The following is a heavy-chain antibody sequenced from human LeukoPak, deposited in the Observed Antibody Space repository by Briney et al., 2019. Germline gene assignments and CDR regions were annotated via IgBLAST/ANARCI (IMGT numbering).Heavy chain of an antibody. D-gene: IGHD6-6*01. Sequence: GGSLRLSCAASGFTFSSYAMYWVRQAPGKGLEWVSGIKGRFTISRDNSKNTVYLQMDSLRAEDTAVYYCAKDRLLFDPWGQGTLVTVSS. CDR1: GFTFSSYA. J-gene: IGHJ5*02. V-gene: IGHV3-23*01. CDR2: I. CDR3: AKDRLLFDP.